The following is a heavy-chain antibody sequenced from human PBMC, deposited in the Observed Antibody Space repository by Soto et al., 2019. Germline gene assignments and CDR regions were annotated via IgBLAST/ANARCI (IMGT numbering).Heavy chain of an antibody. V-gene: IGHV1-69*01. J-gene: IGHJ4*02. Sequence: QVQLVQSGAELRKPGSSVKVSCKASGGTFSRHAISWVRQAPGQGLEWMGGIIPIFGTANHAQKFQGRVTIIAEESTSTVYMELSSLRSEDTAMYYCARGWGYDSNDYYYAYWGQGTLVIVSS. CDR1: GGTFSRHA. CDR2: IIPIFGTA. CDR3: ARGWGYDSNDYYYAY. D-gene: IGHD3-22*01.